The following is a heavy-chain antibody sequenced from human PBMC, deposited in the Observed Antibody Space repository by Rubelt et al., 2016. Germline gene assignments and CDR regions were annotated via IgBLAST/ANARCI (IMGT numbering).Heavy chain of an antibody. CDR1: GYTFTSYG. CDR2: ISAYNGNT. Sequence: QVQLVQSGAEVKKPGASVKVSCKASGYTFTSYGISWVRQAPGQGLEWMGWISAYNGNTNYAQKLTGRATMTTDKSTSTAYRELSSLGSEDSAVYYCARDRIRIAARQGWYFDLWGRGTLVTVSS. J-gene: IGHJ2*01. D-gene: IGHD6-6*01. V-gene: IGHV1-18*01. CDR3: ARDRIRIAARQGWYFDL.